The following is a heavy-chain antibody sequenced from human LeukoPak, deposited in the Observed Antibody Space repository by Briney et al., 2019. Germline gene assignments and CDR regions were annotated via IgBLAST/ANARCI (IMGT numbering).Heavy chain of an antibody. J-gene: IGHJ4*02. D-gene: IGHD6-19*01. CDR2: IRYDGSNK. Sequence: GGSLRLSCAASGFTYSSYGMHWVRQAPGKGLEWVAFIRYDGSNKYYADSVKGRFTISRDNSKNTLYLQMNSLRAEDTAVYYCAKRYSSGWYGPFDYWGQGTLVTVSS. V-gene: IGHV3-30*02. CDR3: AKRYSSGWYGPFDY. CDR1: GFTYSSYG.